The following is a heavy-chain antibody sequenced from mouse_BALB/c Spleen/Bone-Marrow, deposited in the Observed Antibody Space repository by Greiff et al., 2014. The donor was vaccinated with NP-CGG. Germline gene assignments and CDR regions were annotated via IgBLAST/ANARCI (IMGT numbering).Heavy chain of an antibody. CDR1: GFNIKDTY. Sequence: EVQLQQSGAELVKPGASVKLSCTASGFNIKDTYMHWVKQRPEQGLEWIGRIDPANGNTKYDPKFQGKATITADTSSNTAYLQLSGLTSEDTAVYYCARYNYGSSQFAYWGQGTLVTVSA. CDR2: IDPANGNT. V-gene: IGHV14-3*02. D-gene: IGHD1-1*01. J-gene: IGHJ3*01. CDR3: ARYNYGSSQFAY.